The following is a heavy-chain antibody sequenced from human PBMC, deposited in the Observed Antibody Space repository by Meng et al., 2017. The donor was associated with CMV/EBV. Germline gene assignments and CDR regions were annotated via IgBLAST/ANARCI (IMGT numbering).Heavy chain of an antibody. CDR3: AREPVSSY. CDR2: IKQDGSEN. CDR1: GGSCSGYY. Sequence: GGSLSLSCAVYGGSCSGYYWSWIRQPPGKGLEWMANIKQDGSENYYVDSVKGRFTISRDNAKNSLYLQMNSLRAEDTAVYYCAREPVSSYWGQGTLVTVSS. V-gene: IGHV3-7*01. D-gene: IGHD3-16*01. J-gene: IGHJ4*02.